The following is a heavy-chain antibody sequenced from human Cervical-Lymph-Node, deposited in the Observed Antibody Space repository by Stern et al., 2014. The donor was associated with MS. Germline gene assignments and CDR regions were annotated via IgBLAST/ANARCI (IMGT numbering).Heavy chain of an antibody. D-gene: IGHD6-6*01. J-gene: IGHJ5*02. V-gene: IGHV1-69*01. CDR1: AGTFSTYS. CDR3: ATDVLRDISSSS. CDR2: IVPIFGKT. Sequence: QVQLVQSGAQVKKPGSSVRVSCQASAGTFSTYSFCWVRQAPGQGLEWMGGIVPIFGKTNYAQKFQGRVTFTADESTSTVYMDLTSLRSDDTAVYYCATDVLRDISSSSWGQGTQVTVSS.